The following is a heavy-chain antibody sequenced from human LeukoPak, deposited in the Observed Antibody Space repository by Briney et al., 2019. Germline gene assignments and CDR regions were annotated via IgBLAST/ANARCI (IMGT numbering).Heavy chain of an antibody. V-gene: IGHV4-4*09. J-gene: IGHJ4*02. CDR1: GDSISSYY. CDR3: ARLNRLSTSPERYYLDY. D-gene: IGHD6-6*01. Sequence: SQTLSLTCTVSGDSISSYYWSWIRQPPGKGLEWIGDIYTRGGTNYIPALKGRVTISIHTSKNQFSLKLSSLTAPASAVYYCARLNRLSTSPERYYLDYWGQAPLVTVPP. CDR2: IYTRGGT.